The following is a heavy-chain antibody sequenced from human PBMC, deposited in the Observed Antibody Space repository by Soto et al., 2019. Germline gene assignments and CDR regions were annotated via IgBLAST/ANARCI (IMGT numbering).Heavy chain of an antibody. D-gene: IGHD4-17*01. CDR3: GRELRGHYGP. Sequence: EVQLVESGGGLVKPGGSLRVSCAASGFTFSNYNMIWVRQAPGKGLEWVASISGSGSYIYYADSVRGRFTISRDNANKSLFLEMNALRAEDTAVDFCGRELRGHYGPWGQGTGVTRSS. V-gene: IGHV3-21*01. CDR1: GFTFSNYN. J-gene: IGHJ3*01. CDR2: ISGSGSYI.